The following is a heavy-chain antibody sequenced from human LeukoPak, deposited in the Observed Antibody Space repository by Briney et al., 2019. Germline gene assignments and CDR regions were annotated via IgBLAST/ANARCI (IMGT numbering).Heavy chain of an antibody. CDR3: ARRQGCSSTSCPPDY. V-gene: IGHV5-51*01. CDR1: GYSFPNYW. CDR2: IYPADSDT. Sequence: GESLKISCKGSGYSFPNYWIGWVRQMPGQGLEWMGIIYPADSDTRYSPSFQGQVTISADKSINTAYLQWTGLKASDTAMYYCARRQGCSSTSCPPDYWGQGTLVTVSP. J-gene: IGHJ4*02. D-gene: IGHD2-2*01.